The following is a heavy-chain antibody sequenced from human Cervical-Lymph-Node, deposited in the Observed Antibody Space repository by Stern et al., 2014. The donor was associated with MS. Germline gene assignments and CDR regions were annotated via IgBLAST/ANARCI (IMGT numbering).Heavy chain of an antibody. CDR2: INTNTENP. D-gene: IGHD6-13*01. J-gene: IGHJ4*02. CDR1: GYTFTSYA. CDR3: TREGRLRAAVGEDV. Sequence: QVQLVQSGAELKKPGASVNISCKASGYTFTSYAMNWVRQAPGQGLEWMGGINTNTENPKYAQGFTGRFVFSLDTSVSTAYLQISGLKAEDTAVYYCTREGRLRAAVGEDVWGQGTLVTVSS. V-gene: IGHV7-4-1*02.